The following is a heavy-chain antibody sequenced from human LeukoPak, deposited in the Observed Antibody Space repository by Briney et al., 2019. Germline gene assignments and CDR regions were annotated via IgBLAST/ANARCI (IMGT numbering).Heavy chain of an antibody. V-gene: IGHV3-48*03. Sequence: GGSLRLSCAASGVTFSEYEMNWVRQAPGQGQEWVSDISSGGTTIFYADSVKGRFTISRDNAKNSLYLQMNSLRDEDTAIYYCTRGLVVWGQGALVTVSS. CDR1: GVTFSEYE. D-gene: IGHD2-2*01. CDR2: ISSGGTTI. CDR3: TRGLVV. J-gene: IGHJ4*02.